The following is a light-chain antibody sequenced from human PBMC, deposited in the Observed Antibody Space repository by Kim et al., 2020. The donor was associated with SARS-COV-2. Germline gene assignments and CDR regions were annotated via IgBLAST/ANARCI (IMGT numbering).Light chain of an antibody. Sequence: VLTQSPITLSVSPGERATLSCRSSQSISRSLAWYQQKPGQAPRLLIYGASTRATGVPARFSGSGSGTEFTLTVRSLQSEDIAVYYCHQYSNWWAFGQGTKVDIK. CDR3: HQYSNWWA. V-gene: IGKV3-15*01. J-gene: IGKJ1*01. CDR1: QSISRS. CDR2: GAS.